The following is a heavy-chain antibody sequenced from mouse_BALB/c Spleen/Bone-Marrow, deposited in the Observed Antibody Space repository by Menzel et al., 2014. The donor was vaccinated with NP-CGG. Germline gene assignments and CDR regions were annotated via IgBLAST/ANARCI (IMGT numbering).Heavy chain of an antibody. CDR1: GFDYGRNW. CDR2: INPDSRSI. V-gene: IGHV4-1*02. Sequence: EVMLQESGGGLVQPGGSLKLSCAASGFDYGRNWMSWVRQDPGKGGEGIVEINPDSRSINSTPSLKDKFIISRDNGKNTLYLLVWIVRSEDTALYYCARRDYYYGMDYWGQGTSVTVSS. J-gene: IGHJ4*01. D-gene: IGHD3-3*01. CDR3: ARRDYYYGMDY.